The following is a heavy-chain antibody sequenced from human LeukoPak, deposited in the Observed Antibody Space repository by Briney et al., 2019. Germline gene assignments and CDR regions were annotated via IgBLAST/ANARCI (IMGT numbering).Heavy chain of an antibody. V-gene: IGHV3-30-3*01. CDR3: ARDSSIAARPEYYFDY. Sequence: GGSLRLSCAASGFTFSSYAMHWVRQAPGKGLEWVAVISYDGSNKYYADSVKGRFTISRDNSKNTLYLQMNSLRAEDTAVYYCARDSSIAARPEYYFDYWGQGTLVTVSS. CDR2: ISYDGSNK. CDR1: GFTFSSYA. J-gene: IGHJ4*02. D-gene: IGHD6-6*01.